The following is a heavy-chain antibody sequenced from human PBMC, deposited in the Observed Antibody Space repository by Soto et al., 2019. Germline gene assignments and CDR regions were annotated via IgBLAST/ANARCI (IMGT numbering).Heavy chain of an antibody. V-gene: IGHV1-2*04. CDR3: ARESGGATATLDYYYFYMDV. CDR1: GDSFNDYY. J-gene: IGHJ6*03. Sequence: QVQLVQSGAEVRKPGASVTVSCRSSGDSFNDYYIHWVRQAPGQGFEWMGWINPNGGVTKYAQKFQGWVSRTRDTSIRTVYMQLSRLRSDATAVYYCARESGGATATLDYYYFYMDVWGTGTTVTVSS. D-gene: IGHD5-12*01. CDR2: INPNGGVT.